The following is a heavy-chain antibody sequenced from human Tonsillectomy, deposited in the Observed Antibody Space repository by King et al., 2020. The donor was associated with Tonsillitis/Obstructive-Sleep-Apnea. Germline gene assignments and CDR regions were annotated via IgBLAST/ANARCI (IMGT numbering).Heavy chain of an antibody. J-gene: IGHJ3*02. D-gene: IGHD1-26*01. CDR1: GFTFSDYY. CDR3: ASGQGGSYFLASAFDI. Sequence: VQLVESGGGLVKPGGSLRLSCAASGFTFSDYYMSWIRQAPGKGLEWVSYISSSSSYTNYADSVKGRFTISRDNAENSLYLQMNSLRAEDTAVYYCASGQGGSYFLASAFDIWGQGTMVTVSS. CDR2: ISSSSSYT. V-gene: IGHV3-11*05.